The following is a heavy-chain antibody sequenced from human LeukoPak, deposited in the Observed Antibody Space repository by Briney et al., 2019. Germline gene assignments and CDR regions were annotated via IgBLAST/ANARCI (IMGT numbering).Heavy chain of an antibody. Sequence: GGSLRLSCAASGFTFSNAWMSWVRQAPGKGLEWVGRIKSKTDGGTTDYAAPVKGRFTISRDDSKNTLYLQMNSLKTEDTAVYYCTTVLYYDSSGYYTKQTYDYWGQGTLVTVSS. CDR3: TTVLYYDSSGYYTKQTYDY. CDR2: IKSKTDGGTT. CDR1: GFTFSNAW. V-gene: IGHV3-15*01. D-gene: IGHD3-22*01. J-gene: IGHJ4*02.